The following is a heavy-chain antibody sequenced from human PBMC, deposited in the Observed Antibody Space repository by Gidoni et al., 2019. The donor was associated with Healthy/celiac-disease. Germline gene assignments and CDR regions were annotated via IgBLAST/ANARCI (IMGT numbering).Heavy chain of an antibody. CDR2: INPSGGST. J-gene: IGHJ6*02. V-gene: IGHV1-46*01. D-gene: IGHD3-10*01. CDR1: GYTFTSYY. CDR3: ARGGITMVRGVILPHYYGMDV. Sequence: QVQLVQSGAEVKKPGALVKVSCKASGYTFTSYYMHWVRQAPGQGLEWMGIINPSGGSTSYAQKFQGRVTMTRDTSTSTVYMELSSLRSEDTAVYYCARGGITMVRGVILPHYYGMDVWGQGTTVTVSS.